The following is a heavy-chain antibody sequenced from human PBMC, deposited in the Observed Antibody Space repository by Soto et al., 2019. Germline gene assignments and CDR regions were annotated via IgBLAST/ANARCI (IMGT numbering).Heavy chain of an antibody. Sequence: GGSLRLSCVMSGLTFSCIWVGWVRLTPGKGLEWVANINQDGRETAYVDSVKGRFTISRDNAKSSFYLQMNSLRAEDTAVYYCVRNAFWGHGTLVTV. CDR3: VRNAF. CDR1: GLTFSCIW. J-gene: IGHJ4*01. CDR2: INQDGRET. V-gene: IGHV3-7*02. D-gene: IGHD3-3*02.